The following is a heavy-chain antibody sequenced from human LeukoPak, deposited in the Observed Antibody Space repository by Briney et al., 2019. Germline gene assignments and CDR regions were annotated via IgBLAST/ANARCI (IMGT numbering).Heavy chain of an antibody. V-gene: IGHV1-69*05. CDR1: GGTFSSYA. CDR3: ARSVSGSYYDYYYYMDV. Sequence: SLKVSCKASGGTFSSYAISWVRQAPGQGLEWMGGIIPIFGTANYAQKFQGRVTITTDESTSTAYMELSSLRSEDSAVYYCARSVSGSYYDYYYYMDVWGKGTTVTVSS. J-gene: IGHJ6*03. D-gene: IGHD1-26*01. CDR2: IIPIFGTA.